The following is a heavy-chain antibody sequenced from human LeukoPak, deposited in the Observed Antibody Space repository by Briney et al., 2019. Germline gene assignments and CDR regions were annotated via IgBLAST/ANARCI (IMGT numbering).Heavy chain of an antibody. Sequence: ASVKVSCKVSGYTLTELSMHWVRQAPGKGLEWMGGFDPEDGETIYAQKFQGRVTMTEDTSTDTAYMELSSLRSEDTAVYYCATLPVSGSYPTPVDYWGQGTLVTVSS. J-gene: IGHJ4*02. D-gene: IGHD1-26*01. V-gene: IGHV1-24*01. CDR2: FDPEDGET. CDR1: GYTLTELS. CDR3: ATLPVSGSYPTPVDY.